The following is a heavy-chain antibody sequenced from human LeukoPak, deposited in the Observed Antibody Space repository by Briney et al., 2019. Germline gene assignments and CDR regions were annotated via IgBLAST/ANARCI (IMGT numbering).Heavy chain of an antibody. Sequence: GASVKVSCKASGGTFISYAISWVRQAPGQGLEWMGGIIPIFGTANYAQKFQGRVTITADESTSTAYMELSSLRSEDTAVYYCARGGLEMATLFDYWGQGTLVTVSS. CDR3: ARGGLEMATLFDY. CDR1: GGTFISYA. D-gene: IGHD5-24*01. J-gene: IGHJ4*02. CDR2: IIPIFGTA. V-gene: IGHV1-69*13.